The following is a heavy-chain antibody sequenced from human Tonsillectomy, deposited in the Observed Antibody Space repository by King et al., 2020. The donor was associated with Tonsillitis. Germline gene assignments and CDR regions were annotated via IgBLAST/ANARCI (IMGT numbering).Heavy chain of an antibody. D-gene: IGHD2-21*02. V-gene: IGHV3-30*04. CDR2: ISYDGSNK. J-gene: IGHJ4*02. CDR1: GFTFSSYA. Sequence: QLVQSGGGVVQPGGSLRLSCAASGFTFSSYAMHWVRQAPGKGLEWVAVISYDGSNKYYADSVKGRFTISRDNSKNTLYLQMNSLRAEDTAVYYCAREGNIVVVTAPPYFVYWGQGTLVTVSS. CDR3: AREGNIVVVTAPPYFVY.